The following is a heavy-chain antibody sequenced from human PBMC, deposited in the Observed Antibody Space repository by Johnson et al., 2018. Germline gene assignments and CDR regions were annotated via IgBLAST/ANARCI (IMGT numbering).Heavy chain of an antibody. CDR3: AKEGVDDAFEI. V-gene: IGHV3-9*01. CDR1: GLTFDDHA. CDR2: LSWNSGSI. Sequence: VQLVESGGGLAQPGRSLRLSCAASGLTFDDHAMHWVRQVPGKGLEWVSGLSWNSGSISYVDSVRGRFTISRYNAKNSLYLQMNSLRVEDTAFYYCAKEGVDDAFEIWGQGTMVTVSS. D-gene: IGHD3-16*01. J-gene: IGHJ3*02.